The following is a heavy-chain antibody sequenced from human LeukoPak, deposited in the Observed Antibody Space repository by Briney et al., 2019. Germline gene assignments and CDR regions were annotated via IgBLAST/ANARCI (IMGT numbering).Heavy chain of an antibody. D-gene: IGHD1-26*01. Sequence: PGGSLRLSCAASGFTFSSYAMSWVRQAPGKGLEWVSAISGSGGSTYYADSVKGRFTISRDNSKNTLYLQMNGLRAEDTAVYYCAKDPANWDGYFDLWGRGTLVTVSS. CDR1: GFTFSSYA. J-gene: IGHJ2*01. CDR2: ISGSGGST. CDR3: AKDPANWDGYFDL. V-gene: IGHV3-23*01.